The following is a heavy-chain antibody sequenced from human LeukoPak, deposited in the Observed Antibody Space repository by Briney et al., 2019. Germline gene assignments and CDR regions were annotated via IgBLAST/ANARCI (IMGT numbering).Heavy chain of an antibody. J-gene: IGHJ4*02. CDR1: GGTFSSYA. V-gene: IGHV1-69*13. CDR3: ARARPAARSSRLLFDY. Sequence: GASVKVSCKASGGTFSSYAISWVRQAPGQGLEWMGGIIPIFGTANYAQKFQGRVTITADESTSTAYMELSSLRSEDTAVYYCARARPAARSSRLLFDYWGQGTLVTVSS. D-gene: IGHD6-13*01. CDR2: IIPIFGTA.